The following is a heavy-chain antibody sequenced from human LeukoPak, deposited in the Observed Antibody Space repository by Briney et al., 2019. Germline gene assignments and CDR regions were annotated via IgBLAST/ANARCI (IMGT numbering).Heavy chain of an antibody. J-gene: IGHJ4*01. Sequence: GGSLRLSCAASGFTFIGYAMSWVRQAAGKGLAWVSAIRGSGGSTYYADSVKDRFTISRDNSKNTLYLQINSLRAEDTAVYYCATDIINIVVVPAGGDYCGHGTLVTVSS. CDR3: ATDIINIVVVPAGGDY. CDR2: IRGSGGST. CDR1: GFTFIGYA. V-gene: IGHV3-23*01. D-gene: IGHD2-2*01.